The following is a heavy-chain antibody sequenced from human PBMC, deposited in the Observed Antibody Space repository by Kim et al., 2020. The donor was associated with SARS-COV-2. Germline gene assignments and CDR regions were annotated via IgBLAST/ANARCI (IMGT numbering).Heavy chain of an antibody. J-gene: IGHJ3*02. Sequence: GGSLRLSCAASGFTVSSNYMSWVRQAPGKGLEWVSVIYSGGSTYYADSVKGRFTISRDNSKNTLYLQMNSLRAEDTAVYYCARDPRGYCSGGSCYVGAFDIWGQGTMVTVSS. CDR2: IYSGGST. V-gene: IGHV3-53*01. CDR1: GFTVSSNY. D-gene: IGHD2-15*01. CDR3: ARDPRGYCSGGSCYVGAFDI.